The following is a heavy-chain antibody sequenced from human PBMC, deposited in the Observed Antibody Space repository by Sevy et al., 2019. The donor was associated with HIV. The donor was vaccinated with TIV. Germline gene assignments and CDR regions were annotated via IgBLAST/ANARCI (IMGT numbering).Heavy chain of an antibody. J-gene: IGHJ3*02. D-gene: IGHD2-15*01. CDR1: GFTFSSYD. CDR2: IGTAGDT. CDR3: ARELLGYCSGGSCPMGAFDI. V-gene: IGHV3-13*01. Sequence: GGSLRLSCAASGFTFSSYDMHWVRQATGKGLEWVSAIGTAGDTYYPGSVKGRFTISRENAKNSLYLQMNSLRAGDMAVYYCARELLGYCSGGSCPMGAFDIWGQGTMVTVSS.